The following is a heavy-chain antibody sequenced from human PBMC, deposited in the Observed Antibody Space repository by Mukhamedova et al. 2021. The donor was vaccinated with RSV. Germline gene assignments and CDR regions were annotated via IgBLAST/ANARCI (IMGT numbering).Heavy chain of an antibody. CDR1: SDHY. CDR2: TKNRANSYTT. J-gene: IGHJ4*01. D-gene: IGHD6-19*01. CDR3: ARFRQMYGSGWYYFDY. V-gene: IGHV3-72*01. Sequence: SDHYMDWVRQAPGKGLEWVGRTKNRANSYTTIYAASVEGRFTISRDDSENSLYLQMNSLKTEDTAMYYCARFRQMYGSGWYYFDY.